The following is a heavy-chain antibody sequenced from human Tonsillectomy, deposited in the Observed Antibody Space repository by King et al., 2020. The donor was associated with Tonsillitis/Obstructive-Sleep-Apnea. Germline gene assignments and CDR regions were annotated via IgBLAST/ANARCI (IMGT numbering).Heavy chain of an antibody. V-gene: IGHV3-23*04. J-gene: IGHJ4*02. CDR2: ISGSGGGT. Sequence: VQLVESGGGLVQPGGSLRLSCAASGFTCSSYARSWVRQAPGKGLEWVSAISGSGGGTYYEDSVKGRFTSSRDNSMDALYLQMNSLRGEDTAVYYCAKVPYWGQGTLVTVSS. CDR3: AKVPY. CDR1: GFTCSSYA.